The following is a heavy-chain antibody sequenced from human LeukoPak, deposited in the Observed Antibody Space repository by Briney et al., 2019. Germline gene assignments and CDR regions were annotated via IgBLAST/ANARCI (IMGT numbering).Heavy chain of an antibody. CDR3: ARERDGYYMDV. CDR1: GFTVSNNF. V-gene: IGHV3-53*01. Sequence: GGSLRLSCAASGFTVSNNFMSWVRQAPGKGLEWVSIIYSGDSTYYIDSVKGRCTISRDNSKNTLYLQMNSLRAEDTAVYYCARERDGYYMDVWGKGTTVTVSS. CDR2: IYSGDST. J-gene: IGHJ6*03.